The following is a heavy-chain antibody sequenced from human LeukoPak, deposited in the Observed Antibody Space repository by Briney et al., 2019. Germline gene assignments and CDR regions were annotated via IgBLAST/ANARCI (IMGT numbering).Heavy chain of an antibody. V-gene: IGHV3-48*04. CDR2: ISSSSSTI. Sequence: PGGSLRLSCAASGFTFSSYWMSWVRQAPGKGLEWVSYISSSSSTIYYADSVKGRFTISRDNAKNSLYLQMNSLRAEDTAVYYCARDLPTMVRGVPLDYWGQGTLVTVSS. CDR1: GFTFSSYW. J-gene: IGHJ4*02. D-gene: IGHD3-10*01. CDR3: ARDLPTMVRGVPLDY.